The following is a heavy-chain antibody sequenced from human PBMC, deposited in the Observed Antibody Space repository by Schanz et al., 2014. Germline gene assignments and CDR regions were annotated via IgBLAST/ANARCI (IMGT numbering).Heavy chain of an antibody. CDR3: ASLIGTTSAHFYGMDV. D-gene: IGHD1-7*01. V-gene: IGHV3-30*14. CDR1: GITFSRHA. J-gene: IGHJ6*02. Sequence: QVQLVESGGGVVQPGRSLRLSCAASGITFSRHAMSWVRQAPGKGLEWVTIISHDGSIQYGADSVKGRFTLSRDNSKNTVYLQMNSLRAEDTAVYFCASLIGTTSAHFYGMDVWGQGTTVTVSS. CDR2: ISHDGSIQ.